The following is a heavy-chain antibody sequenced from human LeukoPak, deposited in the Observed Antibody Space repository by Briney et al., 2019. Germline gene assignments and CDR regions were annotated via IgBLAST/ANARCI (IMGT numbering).Heavy chain of an antibody. V-gene: IGHV1-8*01. J-gene: IGHJ6*03. CDR3: ARQGMVRGVAYYYYMDV. Sequence: ASVKVSCKASGYTFTSYDINWVRQATGQGLERMGWMNPNSGNTGYAQKFQGRVTMTRNTSISTAYMELSSLRSEDTAVYYCARQGMVRGVAYYYYMDVWGKGTTVTVSS. CDR1: GYTFTSYD. D-gene: IGHD3-10*01. CDR2: MNPNSGNT.